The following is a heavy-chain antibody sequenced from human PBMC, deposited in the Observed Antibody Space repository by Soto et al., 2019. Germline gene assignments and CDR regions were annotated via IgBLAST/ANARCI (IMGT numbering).Heavy chain of an antibody. CDR2: IIPIFGPA. CDR1: GGTFSSYA. D-gene: IGHD2-21*02. Sequence: QVQLVQSGAEVKKPGSSVKVSCKASGGTFSSYAISWVRQAPGQGLEWMGGIIPIFGPANYAQKFQGRVTITADESTGTAYMELSSLRSQDTAVYYCARDRDGGNFPFDPWGQGTLVTVSS. CDR3: ARDRDGGNFPFDP. J-gene: IGHJ5*02. V-gene: IGHV1-69*01.